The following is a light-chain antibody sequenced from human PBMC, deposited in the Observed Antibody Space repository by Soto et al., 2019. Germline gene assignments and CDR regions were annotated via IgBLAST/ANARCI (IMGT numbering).Light chain of an antibody. CDR1: QSISSY. CDR2: AAS. V-gene: IGKV1-39*01. CDR3: QQSYSTPFT. Sequence: DIPMTQSPSSLSASVGDRVTITCRASQSISSYLYWYQQKPGKAPKLLIYAASSLQSGVPSRFSGSGSGTDFTLTISSLQPEDFATYYCQQSYSTPFTFGGGTKVEIK. J-gene: IGKJ4*01.